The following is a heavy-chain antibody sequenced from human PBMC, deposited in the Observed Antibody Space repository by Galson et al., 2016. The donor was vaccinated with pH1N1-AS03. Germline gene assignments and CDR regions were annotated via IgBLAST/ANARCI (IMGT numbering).Heavy chain of an antibody. V-gene: IGHV3-11*01. D-gene: IGHD5-24*01. J-gene: IGHJ4*02. CDR1: GFSLTDYY. Sequence: SLRLSCAASGFSLTDYYINWIRQAPGKGLEWVAHISSGGEAIFYADSVKGRFTTSRDNAKSSVYLQIHSLRADDTAVYYCATTDGYNSYFDSWGQGPLVTVSP. CDR3: ATTDGYNSYFDS. CDR2: ISSGGEAI.